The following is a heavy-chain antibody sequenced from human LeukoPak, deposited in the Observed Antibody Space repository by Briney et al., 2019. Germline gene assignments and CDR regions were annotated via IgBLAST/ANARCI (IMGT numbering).Heavy chain of an antibody. CDR2: ISYDGSNK. CDR3: ASWDSSSSRMVDD. Sequence: PGGSLRLSCAASGFTFSSYPMHWVRQAPGKGLEWVAVISYDGSNKYYAGSVKGRFTISRVNSKHTLYLQMNSLRAEDTAVYYCASWDSSSSRMVDDWGQGTLVTVSS. V-gene: IGHV3-30-3*01. CDR1: GFTFSSYP. J-gene: IGHJ4*02. D-gene: IGHD6-6*01.